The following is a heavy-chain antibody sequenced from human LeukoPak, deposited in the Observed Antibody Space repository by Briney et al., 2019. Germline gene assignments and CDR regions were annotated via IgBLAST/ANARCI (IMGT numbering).Heavy chain of an antibody. D-gene: IGHD3-3*01. J-gene: IGHJ5*02. CDR2: IYTSGST. CDR1: GGSISSGSYY. CDR3: ARAYTIFGVVPNPHNWFDP. Sequence: SQTLSLTCTVSGGSISSGSYYWSWIRQPAGKGLEWIGRIYTSGSTNYNPSLKSRVTISVDTSKNQFSLKLSSVTAADTAVYYCARAYTIFGVVPNPHNWFDPWGQGTLVTVSS. V-gene: IGHV4-61*02.